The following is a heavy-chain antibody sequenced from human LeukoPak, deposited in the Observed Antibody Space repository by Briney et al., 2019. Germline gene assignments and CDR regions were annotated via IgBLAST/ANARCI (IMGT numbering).Heavy chain of an antibody. Sequence: SETLSLTCTVSGGSISSYYWSWIRQPPGKGLEWIGYIYYSGSTNYNPSLTGRVTISVDTSKNQFSLKLSSVTAADTAVYYCARQGGGFWYFDLWGRGTLVTVSS. J-gene: IGHJ2*01. V-gene: IGHV4-59*08. CDR2: IYYSGST. CDR3: ARQGGGFWYFDL. CDR1: GGSISSYY. D-gene: IGHD6-25*01.